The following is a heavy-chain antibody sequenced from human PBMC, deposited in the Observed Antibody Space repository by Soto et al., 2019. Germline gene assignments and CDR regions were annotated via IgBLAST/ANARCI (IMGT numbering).Heavy chain of an antibody. V-gene: IGHV3-9*01. CDR1: GFTFDDYA. CDR2: ISWNSGSI. J-gene: IGHJ4*02. D-gene: IGHD6-19*01. Sequence: PGGSLRLSCAASGFTFDDYAMHWVRQAPGKGLEWVSGISWNSGSIGYADSVKGRFTISRDNAKNTLYLQMNSLRVEDTAVYYCARETGYSSGWRQDYWGQGTLVTVSS. CDR3: ARETGYSSGWRQDY.